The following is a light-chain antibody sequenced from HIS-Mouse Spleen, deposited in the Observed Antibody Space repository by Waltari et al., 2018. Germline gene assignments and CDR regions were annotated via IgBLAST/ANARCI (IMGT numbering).Light chain of an antibody. CDR1: QGISSY. CDR3: QQLNSYPPP. CDR2: AAS. J-gene: IGKJ1*01. V-gene: IGKV1-9*01. Sequence: DIHLTQSPSFLSASVGDRVTITSRDSQGISSYLAWYQQKPGKAPKLLIYAASTLQSGVPSRFSGSGSGTEFTLTISSLQPEDFATYYCQQLNSYPPPFGQGTKVEIK.